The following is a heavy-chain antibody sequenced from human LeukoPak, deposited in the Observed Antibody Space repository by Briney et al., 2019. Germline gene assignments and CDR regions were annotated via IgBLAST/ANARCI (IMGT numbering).Heavy chain of an antibody. V-gene: IGHV4-39*01. CDR3: ARLFGGNSHGDY. J-gene: IGHJ4*02. CDR1: GGSISSSSYY. D-gene: IGHD4-23*01. CDR2: IYYSGST. Sequence: SETLSLTCTVSGGSISSSSYYWGWIRQPPGKGLEWIGSIYYSGSTYYNPSLKSRVTITVDTSKNQFSLELSSVTAADTAVYYCARLFGGNSHGDYWGQGTLVTVPS.